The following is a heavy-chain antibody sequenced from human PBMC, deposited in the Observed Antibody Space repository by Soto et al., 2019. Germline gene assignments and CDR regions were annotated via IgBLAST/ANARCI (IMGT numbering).Heavy chain of an antibody. J-gene: IGHJ6*02. CDR3: ARDWVGRDYYYGMDV. V-gene: IGHV4-59*01. CDR2: IYNSGST. Sequence: PSETLSLTCSVSGGSISGYYWSWIRQPPGKGLEWIGYIYNSGSTNYNPSLKSRVIISVDPSKNQFSLKLSSVTAADTAVYYCARDWVGRDYYYGMDVWGQGTTVTVSS. D-gene: IGHD1-26*01. CDR1: GGSISGYY.